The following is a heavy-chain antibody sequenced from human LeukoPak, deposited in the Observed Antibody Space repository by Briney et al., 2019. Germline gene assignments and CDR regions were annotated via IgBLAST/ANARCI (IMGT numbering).Heavy chain of an antibody. Sequence: SETLSLTCSVSGDSISIYYWSWIRQPPGKGLEWIGYIYNSGSTNYNPSLKSRVTIPVDTSKNQFSLKLTSVTAADTAVYYCARDRELGYWGQGTLVTVSS. CDR3: ARDRELGY. D-gene: IGHD3-10*01. V-gene: IGHV4-59*01. CDR2: IYNSGST. J-gene: IGHJ4*02. CDR1: GDSISIYY.